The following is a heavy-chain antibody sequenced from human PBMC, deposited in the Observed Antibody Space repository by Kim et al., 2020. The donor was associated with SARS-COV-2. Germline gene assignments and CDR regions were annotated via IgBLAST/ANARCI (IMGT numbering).Heavy chain of an antibody. J-gene: IGHJ6*02. Sequence: YAQTFQGRGTLTRNTSRSTAYMELSSLRSEDTAVYYCARGRGSYYYGMDVWGQGTTVTVSS. D-gene: IGHD1-26*01. CDR3: ARGRGSYYYGMDV. V-gene: IGHV1-8*01.